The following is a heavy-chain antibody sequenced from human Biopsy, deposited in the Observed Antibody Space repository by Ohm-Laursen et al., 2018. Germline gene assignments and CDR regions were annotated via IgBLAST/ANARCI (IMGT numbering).Heavy chain of an antibody. D-gene: IGHD1-7*01. V-gene: IGHV5-51*01. CDR2: IYPRDSNT. J-gene: IGHJ3*02. CDR3: ARNSGNYKYDAFDI. Sequence: ESLRISCKGSGYSFPTYWIGWVRQMPGKGLEWMGIIYPRDSNTIYSPSFQGQVTISADKSLSTAYLQLTSLKASDTAMYYCARNSGNYKYDAFDIWGLGTMVTVSS. CDR1: GYSFPTYW.